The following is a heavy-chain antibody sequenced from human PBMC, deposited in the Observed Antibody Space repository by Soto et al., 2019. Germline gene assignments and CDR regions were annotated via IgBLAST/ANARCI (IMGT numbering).Heavy chain of an antibody. J-gene: IGHJ4*02. V-gene: IGHV4-30-2*01. CDR2: IYHSGST. Sequence: QLQLQESGSGLVKPSQTLSLTCAVSGGSISSGGYSWSWIRQPPGKGLEWIGYIYHSGSTYYNPSLKSRVTISVARSKNQFSLKLSSVTAADTAVYYCARGYYDSSGYSLDYWGQGTLVTVSS. CDR3: ARGYYDSSGYSLDY. CDR1: GGSISSGGYS. D-gene: IGHD3-22*01.